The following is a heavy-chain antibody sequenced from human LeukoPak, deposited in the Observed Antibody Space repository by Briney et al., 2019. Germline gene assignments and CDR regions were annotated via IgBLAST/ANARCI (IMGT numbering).Heavy chain of an antibody. CDR2: VSGSGGST. V-gene: IGHV3-23*01. Sequence: GGSLRLSCAASGFTFSRYAMSWVRQAPGKGLEWVSAVSGSGGSTYYADSVKGLSTISRDNSKNTLYLQMNGLRAEDTAVYYCAKRMIRGVNHDAFDLWGQGTMVTVSS. D-gene: IGHD3-10*01. CDR1: GFTFSRYA. CDR3: AKRMIRGVNHDAFDL. J-gene: IGHJ3*01.